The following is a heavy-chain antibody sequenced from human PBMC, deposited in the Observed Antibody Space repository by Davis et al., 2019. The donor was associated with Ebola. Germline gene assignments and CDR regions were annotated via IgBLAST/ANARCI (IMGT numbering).Heavy chain of an antibody. J-gene: IGHJ4*02. CDR3: ARDLLGAGTSDY. Sequence: ASVKVSCKASGYTFTGYYMHWVRQAPGQRLEWMGWINAGNGNTKYSQKFQGRVTITRDTSASTAYMELSSLRSEDTAVYYCARDLLGAGTSDYWGQGTLVTVSS. CDR1: GYTFTGYY. D-gene: IGHD1-26*01. CDR2: INAGNGNT. V-gene: IGHV1-3*01.